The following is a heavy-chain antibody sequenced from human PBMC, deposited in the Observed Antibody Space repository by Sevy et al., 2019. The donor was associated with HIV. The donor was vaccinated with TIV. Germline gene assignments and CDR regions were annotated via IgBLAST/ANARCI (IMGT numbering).Heavy chain of an antibody. CDR3: AGENARGRGYS. V-gene: IGHV4-59*08. CDR2: IYYNGHI. Sequence: SETLSLTCTVSGGSITSLYWNWIRQPPGKGLEWIANIYYNGHINYNPSLKSRVTLSLDTSKNQFSLMLISVTAADTGMYYWAGENARGRGYSWGQGTLVTVSS. D-gene: IGHD3-10*01. J-gene: IGHJ4*02. CDR1: GGSITSLY.